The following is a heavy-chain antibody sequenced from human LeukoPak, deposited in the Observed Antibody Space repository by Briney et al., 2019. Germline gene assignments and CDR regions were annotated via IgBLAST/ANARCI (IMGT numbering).Heavy chain of an antibody. D-gene: IGHD6-13*01. Sequence: GGSLRLSCEASGFTFSSFSMHWVRHAPGKGLVWVARIHSDGINTNYADSVKGRFTISRDNAKNTLYLQMNSLRAEDTAVYYCARVAYISTWYVDYWGQGTLVNVPS. CDR1: GFTFSSFS. V-gene: IGHV3-74*01. CDR3: ARVAYISTWYVDY. CDR2: IHSDGINT. J-gene: IGHJ4*02.